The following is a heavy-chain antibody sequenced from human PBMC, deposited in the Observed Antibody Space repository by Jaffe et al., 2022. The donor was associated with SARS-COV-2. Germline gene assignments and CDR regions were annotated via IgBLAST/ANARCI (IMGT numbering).Heavy chain of an antibody. V-gene: IGHV3-23*01. CDR2: ISSSGGNT. J-gene: IGHJ4*02. Sequence: EVQLLGSGGGLVQPGGSLRLSCAASGFTFSSDAMTWVRQAPGKGLEWVSVISSSGGNTFYADSVKGRFTISRDNSKNTLYLQMNSLRAEDTAVYYCAKRVNGQLWSPFDYWGQGTLVTVSS. CDR1: GFTFSSDA. D-gene: IGHD5-18*01. CDR3: AKRVNGQLWSPFDY.